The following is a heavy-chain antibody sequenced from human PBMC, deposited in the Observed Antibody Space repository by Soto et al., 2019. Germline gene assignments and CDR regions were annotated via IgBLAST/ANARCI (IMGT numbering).Heavy chain of an antibody. J-gene: IGHJ4*02. V-gene: IGHV1-24*01. CDR2: FDPEDGET. CDR1: GYTLTELS. CDR3: ARAIGLHRGNLGDY. Sequence: GASVKVSCKVSGYTLTELSMHWVRQAPGKGLEWMVGFDPEDGETIYAQKFQGRVTITRDTSASTAYMELSSLTSEDTAVYYCARAIGLHRGNLGDYWGQGTLVTVSS. D-gene: IGHD1-7*01.